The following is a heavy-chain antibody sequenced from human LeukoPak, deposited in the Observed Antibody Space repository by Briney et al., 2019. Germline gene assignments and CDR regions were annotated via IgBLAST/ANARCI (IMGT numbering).Heavy chain of an antibody. CDR2: MSFDGTNR. D-gene: IGHD3-22*01. V-gene: IGHV3-30*03. CDR1: GFTFNTYG. CDR3: ARGWDYYDSSGYLV. J-gene: IGHJ1*01. Sequence: GGSLRLSCAASGFTFNTYGMNWVRQAPGKGLEWVATMSFDGTNRYYADSVKGRFTISRDNSKNTLYLQMNSLRAEDTAVYYCARGWDYYDSSGYLVWGQGTLVTVSS.